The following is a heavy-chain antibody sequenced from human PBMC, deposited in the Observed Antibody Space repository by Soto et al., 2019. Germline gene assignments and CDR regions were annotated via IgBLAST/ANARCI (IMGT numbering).Heavy chain of an antibody. V-gene: IGHV4-4*02. Sequence: SETLSLTCAVSGGSISSSNWWSWVRQPPGKGLEWIGEIYHSGSTNYNPSLKSRVTISVDKSKNQFSLKLSSVTAADTAVYYCARGSGYYTDDAFDIWGQGTMVTVSS. CDR1: GGSISSSNW. J-gene: IGHJ3*02. CDR2: IYHSGST. D-gene: IGHD3-3*01. CDR3: ARGSGYYTDDAFDI.